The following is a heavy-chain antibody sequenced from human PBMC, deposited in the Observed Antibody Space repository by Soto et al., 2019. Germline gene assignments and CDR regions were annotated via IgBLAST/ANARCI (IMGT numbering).Heavy chain of an antibody. CDR2: ISYDGSNK. J-gene: IGHJ4*02. CDR1: GFTFSSYA. V-gene: IGHV3-30-3*01. CDR3: ARDRAAVAGPIDY. Sequence: QVQLVESGGGVVQRGRSLRLSCAASGFTFSSYAMHWVRQAPGKGLEWVAVISYDGSNKYYADSVKGRFTISRDNSKNTLYLQMNSLRAEDTAVYYCARDRAAVAGPIDYWGQGTLVTVSS. D-gene: IGHD6-19*01.